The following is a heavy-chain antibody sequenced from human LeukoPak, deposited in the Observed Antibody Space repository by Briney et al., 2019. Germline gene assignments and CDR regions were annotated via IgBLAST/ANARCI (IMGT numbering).Heavy chain of an antibody. CDR2: ISGSGGST. V-gene: IGHV3-23*01. CDR3: ARAMMVVSNLWGVFDY. Sequence: GSLRLSCAASGFTFSNYAMSWVRQAPGKGLEWVSGISGSGGSTYYADSVKGRLNISRNNSKNKMYLQMNSLRAEDTAIYYCARAMMVVSNLWGVFDYWGRGALVTVSS. J-gene: IGHJ4*02. D-gene: IGHD3-22*01. CDR1: GFTFSNYA.